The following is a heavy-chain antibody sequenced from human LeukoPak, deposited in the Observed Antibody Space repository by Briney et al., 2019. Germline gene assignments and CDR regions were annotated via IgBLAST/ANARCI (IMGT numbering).Heavy chain of an antibody. Sequence: SQTLSLTCTVSGGSVSSGDYYWSWIRQPPGQGLEWIAYIYHSGNTYYNPSLKSRVTMSTDTSKNQFSLKLTSVTAADTAVYYCARELIAAAVYFDSWGQGTLVTVSS. D-gene: IGHD6-13*01. CDR3: ARELIAAAVYFDS. CDR2: IYHSGNT. J-gene: IGHJ4*02. V-gene: IGHV4-30-4*01. CDR1: GGSVSSGDYY.